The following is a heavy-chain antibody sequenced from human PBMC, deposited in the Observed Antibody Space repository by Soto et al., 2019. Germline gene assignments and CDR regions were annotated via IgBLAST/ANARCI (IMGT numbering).Heavy chain of an antibody. J-gene: IGHJ6*02. V-gene: IGHV3-23*01. CDR3: AKDLRSSITIFGVVISGLFGMDV. Sequence: GGSMRLSSAAAGFTFSSYAMSWVRQAPGKGLEWVSAISGSGGSTYYADSVKGRFTISRDNSKNTLYLQMNSLRAEDTAVYYCAKDLRSSITIFGVVISGLFGMDVWGQGTTVTVSS. D-gene: IGHD3-3*01. CDR1: GFTFSSYA. CDR2: ISGSGGST.